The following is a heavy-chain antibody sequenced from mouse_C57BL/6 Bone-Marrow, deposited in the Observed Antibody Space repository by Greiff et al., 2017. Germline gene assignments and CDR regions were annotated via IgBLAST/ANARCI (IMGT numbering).Heavy chain of an antibody. D-gene: IGHD2-1*01. J-gene: IGHJ4*01. Sequence: VQLQESGPGLVAPSQSLSITCTISGFSLTSYGVHWVRQSPGKGLEWLVVIWSDGITTYNSTLKSRLSISKDNAKSQVFLKMNSLQTDDTAMYYCARGNYYAMDYWGQGTSVTVSS. V-gene: IGHV2-6-1*01. CDR2: IWSDGIT. CDR3: ARGNYYAMDY. CDR1: GFSLTSYG.